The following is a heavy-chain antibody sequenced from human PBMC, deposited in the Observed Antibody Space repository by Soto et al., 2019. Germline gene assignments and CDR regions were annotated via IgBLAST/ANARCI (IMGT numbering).Heavy chain of an antibody. CDR3: ARDMSPLFYILTGYLDY. Sequence: QVQLVESGGGVVQSGRSLRLSCAASGFTFSNYAIHWVRQAPGKGLEWVAVISYGGSNKYYADSVKGRFTISRDNSKNTLYLQMNSLGAEDRAVYYCARDMSPLFYILTGYLDYWGQGTLVTVSS. D-gene: IGHD3-9*01. CDR2: ISYGGSNK. V-gene: IGHV3-30-3*01. J-gene: IGHJ4*02. CDR1: GFTFSNYA.